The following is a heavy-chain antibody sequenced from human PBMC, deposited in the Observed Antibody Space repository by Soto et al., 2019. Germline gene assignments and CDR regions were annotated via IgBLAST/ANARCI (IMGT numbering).Heavy chain of an antibody. CDR3: AKDFLHDYSNPRGINRFDP. CDR1: ELTFSNYA. V-gene: IGHV3-23*01. CDR2: ISGSDDKT. Sequence: GGSLRLSCVAPELTFSNYAMSWVRQAPGKGLEWVSSISGSDDKTYYADSVKGRFTISRDNSKNTLYLQVNSLRAEDTAVYYCAKDFLHDYSNPRGINRFDPWGQGTLVTVSS. J-gene: IGHJ5*02. D-gene: IGHD4-4*01.